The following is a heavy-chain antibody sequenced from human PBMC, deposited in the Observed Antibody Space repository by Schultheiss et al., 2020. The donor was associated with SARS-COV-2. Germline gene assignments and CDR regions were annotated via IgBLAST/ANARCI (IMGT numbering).Heavy chain of an antibody. CDR2: ISYDGSNK. V-gene: IGHV3-30*18. Sequence: GGSLRLSCAVSGFTVSRNYMSWVRQAPGKGLEWVAVISYDGSNKYYADSVKGRFTISRDNSKNTLYLQMNSLRAEDTAVYYCAKDRFDSDAFDIWGQGTMVTVSS. J-gene: IGHJ3*02. CDR1: GFTVSRNY. D-gene: IGHD3-10*01. CDR3: AKDRFDSDAFDI.